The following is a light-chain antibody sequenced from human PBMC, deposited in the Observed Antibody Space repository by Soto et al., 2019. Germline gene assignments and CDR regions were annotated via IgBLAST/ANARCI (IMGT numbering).Light chain of an antibody. J-gene: IGLJ2*01. Sequence: QSALTQSASVSGSPGQSITISCTGTSSDVGGYNYVSWYQQHPGKAPKLMIYDVSNRPSGVSNRFSGSKSGNTASLTISGLQAEDEADYYCSSYTSSSTXVIXXXXTKLXXL. CDR3: SSYTSSSTXVI. CDR1: SSDVGGYNY. V-gene: IGLV2-14*01. CDR2: DVS.